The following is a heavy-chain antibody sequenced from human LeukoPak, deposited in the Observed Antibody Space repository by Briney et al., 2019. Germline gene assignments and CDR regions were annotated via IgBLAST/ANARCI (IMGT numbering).Heavy chain of an antibody. CDR1: GYTFTGYY. D-gene: IGHD2-15*01. V-gene: IGHV1-2*02. Sequence: GASVKVSFKASGYTFTGYYMHWVRQAPGQGLEWMGWINPNSGGTNYAQKFQGRVTMTRDTSISTPYIELSRLRSDDTAVYYCARTPSIAATSLYYFDYWGQGTLVTVSS. CDR3: ARTPSIAATSLYYFDY. CDR2: INPNSGGT. J-gene: IGHJ4*02.